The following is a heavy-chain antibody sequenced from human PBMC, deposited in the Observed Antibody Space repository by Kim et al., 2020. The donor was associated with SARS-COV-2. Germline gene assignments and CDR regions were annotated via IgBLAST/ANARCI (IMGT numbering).Heavy chain of an antibody. J-gene: IGHJ6*02. V-gene: IGHV3-11*06. Sequence: SVKGRFTISRDNTKNALYLQMNCLRTEDAAMYYCARAPYVILTGNYGMDVWGQGTTVTVSS. D-gene: IGHD3-9*01. CDR3: ARAPYVILTGNYGMDV.